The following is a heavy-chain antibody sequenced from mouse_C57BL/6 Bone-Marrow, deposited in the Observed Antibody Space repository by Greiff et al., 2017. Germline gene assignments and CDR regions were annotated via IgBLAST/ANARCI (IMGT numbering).Heavy chain of an antibody. J-gene: IGHJ4*01. CDR2: IYPGNSDT. V-gene: IGHV1-5*01. CDR1: GYTFTSYW. CDR3: TRWTYYSNYYAMDY. D-gene: IGHD2-5*01. Sequence: VQLKQSGTVLARPGASVKMSCKTSGYTFTSYWMHWVKQRPGQGLEWIGAIYPGNSDTSYNQKFKGKAKLTAVTSASTAYMELSSLTNEDSAVYYCTRWTYYSNYYAMDYWGQGTSVTVAS.